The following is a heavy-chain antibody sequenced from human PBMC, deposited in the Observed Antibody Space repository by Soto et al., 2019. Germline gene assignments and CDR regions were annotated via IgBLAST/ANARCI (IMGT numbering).Heavy chain of an antibody. D-gene: IGHD1-26*01. J-gene: IGHJ4*02. CDR2: LSNTGRRT. V-gene: IGHV3-23*01. CDR3: ATEMGATQGPFDN. Sequence: GGSLRLSCAASGVTFSTYAMAWVRQAPGKGLEWVSGLSNTGRRTSYADSVKGRFNISRDNSENTVYLQMNSLRVEDTAVYYCATEMGATQGPFDNWGQGTLVTVSS. CDR1: GVTFSTYA.